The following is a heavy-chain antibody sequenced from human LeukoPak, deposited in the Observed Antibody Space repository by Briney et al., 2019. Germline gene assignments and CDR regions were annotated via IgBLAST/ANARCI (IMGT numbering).Heavy chain of an antibody. Sequence: SETLSLTCTVSGGSISSGSYYWSWIRQPAGKGLEWIGRIYTSGSTNYNPSLKSRVTISVDTSKNQFSLKLSSVTAADTAVYYCARDFGDDDYGDYVGNWFDPWGQGTLVTVSS. CDR1: GGSISSGSYY. V-gene: IGHV4-61*02. CDR3: ARDFGDDDYGDYVGNWFDP. J-gene: IGHJ5*02. D-gene: IGHD4-17*01. CDR2: IYTSGST.